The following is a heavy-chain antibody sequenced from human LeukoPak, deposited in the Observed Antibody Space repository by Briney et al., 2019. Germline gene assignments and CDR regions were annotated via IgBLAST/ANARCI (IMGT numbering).Heavy chain of an antibody. J-gene: IGHJ6*03. CDR3: ARVQYQLLWGMDV. Sequence: PSETLSLTCTVSGGSISSYYWSWIRQPPGKGLEWIGYIYYSGSTNYNPSLKSRVTISVDTSKNQFSLKLSSVTAADTAVYYCARVQYQLLWGMDVWGKGTTVTVSS. CDR2: IYYSGST. V-gene: IGHV4-59*12. CDR1: GGSISSYY. D-gene: IGHD2-2*01.